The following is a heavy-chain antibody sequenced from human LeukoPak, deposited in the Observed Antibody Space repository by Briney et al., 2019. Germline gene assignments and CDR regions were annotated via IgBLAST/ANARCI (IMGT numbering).Heavy chain of an antibody. CDR3: AREGLRYFDWLPIDY. V-gene: IGHV1-18*01. Sequence: ASVKVSCKASGYTFTSYGISWVRQGPGQGLEWMGWISAYNGNTNYAQKLQGRVTMTTDTSTSTAYMELRSLRSDDTAVYYCAREGLRYFDWLPIDYWGQGTLVTVSS. J-gene: IGHJ4*02. D-gene: IGHD3-9*01. CDR2: ISAYNGNT. CDR1: GYTFTSYG.